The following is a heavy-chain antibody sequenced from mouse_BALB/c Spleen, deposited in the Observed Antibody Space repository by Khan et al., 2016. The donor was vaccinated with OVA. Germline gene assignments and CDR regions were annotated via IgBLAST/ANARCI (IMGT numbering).Heavy chain of an antibody. D-gene: IGHD2-1*01. V-gene: IGHV1S137*01. J-gene: IGHJ3*01. CDR2: ISTYYGDS. Sequence: QVQLKQSGAELVRPGVSVKLSCKGSGYIFTDFSMHWVKRSHAKSLEWIGVISTYYGDSFYNQNFKDKATLTVEKSSSTAYMELARLTSEDSAIYYCARGSGNYRFAYWGQGTLVTVSA. CDR1: GYIFTDFS. CDR3: ARGSGNYRFAY.